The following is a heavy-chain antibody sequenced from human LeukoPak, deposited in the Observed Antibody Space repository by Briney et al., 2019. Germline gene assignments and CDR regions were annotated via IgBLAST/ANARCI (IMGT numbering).Heavy chain of an antibody. V-gene: IGHV4-34*09. CDR2: INHSGST. J-gene: IGHJ3*02. D-gene: IGHD4-23*01. CDR3: ARDYGGHSEAFDI. CDR1: GGSFSAYY. Sequence: PSETLSLTCAVYGGSFSAYYWSWIRQPPGKGLEWIGEINHSGSTNYNPSLKSRVTISVDTSKNQFSLKLSSVTAADTAVYYCARDYGGHSEAFDIWGQGTMVTVSS.